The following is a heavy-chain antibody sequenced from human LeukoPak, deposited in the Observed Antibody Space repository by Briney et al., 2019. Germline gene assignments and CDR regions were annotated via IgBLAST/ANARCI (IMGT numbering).Heavy chain of an antibody. V-gene: IGHV3-73*01. CDR2: IRTKAKNYAT. Sequence: GGSLRLSCAASGFTFGVSTMHWVRQASGKGLEWVGRIRTKAKNYATAYSESVEGRFTISRDDSKNTAYLQMNSLKTDDTAVYYCTVSGIASDAFDVWGQGTVVTVSS. D-gene: IGHD2-21*01. J-gene: IGHJ3*01. CDR3: TVSGIASDAFDV. CDR1: GFTFGVST.